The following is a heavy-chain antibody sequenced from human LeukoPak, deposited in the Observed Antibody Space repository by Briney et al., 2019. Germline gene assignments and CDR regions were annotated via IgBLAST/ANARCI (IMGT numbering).Heavy chain of an antibody. J-gene: IGHJ4*02. CDR3: AREAVAGQTYFDY. CDR2: IKQDGSEK. D-gene: IGHD6-19*01. Sequence: PGGSLRLSCAASGFTFSSYWMSWVRQAPGKGLEWVANIKQDGSEKYYVDSEKGRFTISRDNAKNSLYLQMNSLRAEDTAVYYCAREAVAGQTYFDYWGQGTLVTVSS. V-gene: IGHV3-7*01. CDR1: GFTFSSYW.